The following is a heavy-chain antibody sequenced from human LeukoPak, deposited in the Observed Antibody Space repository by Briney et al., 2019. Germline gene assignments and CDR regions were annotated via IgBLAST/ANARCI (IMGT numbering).Heavy chain of an antibody. D-gene: IGHD3-10*01. CDR1: GGSFSGYY. CDR2: INHSGST. V-gene: IGHV4-34*01. J-gene: IGHJ4*02. Sequence: SETLSLTCAVYGGSFSGYYWSWIRQPPGKGLEWIGEINHSGSTNYNPSLKSRVTISVDTSKNQFSLKLSSVTAADTAVYYCAEFGAAGYFDYWGQGTLVTVSS. CDR3: AEFGAAGYFDY.